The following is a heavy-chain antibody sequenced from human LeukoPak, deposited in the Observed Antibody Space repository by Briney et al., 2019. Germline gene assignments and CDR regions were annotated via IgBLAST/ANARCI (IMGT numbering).Heavy chain of an antibody. CDR1: GGSISSYY. V-gene: IGHV4-59*01. CDR3: HLSSTRCGGSSARFDD. Sequence: SETLSLTCTVSGGSISSYYWSWIWNPPRKGQEWIGYIYYSGSTNYNPSLKSRVTISLDTSKNQFSLKLSSVTAADTAVYYCHLSSTRCGGSSARFDDWGQGTLVTVSS. J-gene: IGHJ4*02. D-gene: IGHD4-23*01. CDR2: IYYSGST.